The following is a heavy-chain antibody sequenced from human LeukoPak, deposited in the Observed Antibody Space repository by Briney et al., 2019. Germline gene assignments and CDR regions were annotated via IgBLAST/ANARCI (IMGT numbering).Heavy chain of an antibody. CDR2: IYYSGST. V-gene: IGHV4-59*01. Sequence: SETLSLTCTVSGGSISSYYWSWIRQPPGKGLEWIGYIYYSGSTNYNPSLKSRVTISVDTSKNQFSLKLSSVTAADTAVYYCARGRETDYSNYSGAFDIWGQGTMVTVSS. CDR3: ARGRETDYSNYSGAFDI. J-gene: IGHJ3*02. D-gene: IGHD4-11*01. CDR1: GGSISSYY.